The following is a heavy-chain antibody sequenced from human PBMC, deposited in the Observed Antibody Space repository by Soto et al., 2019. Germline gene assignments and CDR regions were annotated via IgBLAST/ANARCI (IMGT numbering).Heavy chain of an antibody. D-gene: IGHD3-3*01. CDR1: GFTFSSYA. V-gene: IGHV3-64D*08. J-gene: IGHJ3*02. CDR3: VKDRIFGVVNDAFDI. CDR2: ISSNGGST. Sequence: PGGSLRLSWSASGFTFSSYAMHWVRQAPGKGLEYVSAISSNGGSTYYADSVKGRFTISRDNSKNTLYLQMSSLRAEDTAVYYCVKDRIFGVVNDAFDIWGQGTMVTVSS.